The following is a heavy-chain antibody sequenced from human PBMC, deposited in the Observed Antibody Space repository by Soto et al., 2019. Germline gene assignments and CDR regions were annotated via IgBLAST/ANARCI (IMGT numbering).Heavy chain of an antibody. CDR2: ISGYNGDT. CDR3: ATNRPPPYSYYGLDV. J-gene: IGHJ6*02. Sequence: QGQLVQSGGEVKKPGASVKVSCKASGYTFSRYGISWVRQAPGQGVEWMGWISGYNGDTNYAQKFQRRVTMTIDTSTTTAYMELRSLTSDDTAVYYCATNRPPPYSYYGLDVWGQGTTVTVS. CDR1: GYTFSRYG. V-gene: IGHV1-18*01.